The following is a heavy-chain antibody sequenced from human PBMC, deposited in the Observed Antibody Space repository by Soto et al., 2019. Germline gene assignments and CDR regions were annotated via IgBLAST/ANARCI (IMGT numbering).Heavy chain of an antibody. V-gene: IGHV4-39*01. CDR3: ARHDYGDYGVSYFDY. Sequence: SETLSLTCTVSGGSISSSSYYWGWIRQPPGKGLEWIGSTYYSGSTYYNPSLKSRVTISVDTSKNQFSLKLSSVTAADTAVYYCARHDYGDYGVSYFDYWGQGTLVTVSS. D-gene: IGHD4-17*01. CDR1: GGSISSSSYY. CDR2: TYYSGST. J-gene: IGHJ4*02.